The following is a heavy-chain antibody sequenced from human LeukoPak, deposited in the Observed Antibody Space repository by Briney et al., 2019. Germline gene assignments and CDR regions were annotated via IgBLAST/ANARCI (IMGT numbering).Heavy chain of an antibody. Sequence: SETLSLTCSVSGGSITDYYWSWIRQPPGKGLEWIGHVHYSGTTNYNPSLKSRVTISVGTSKNQFSLKLSSVSAADTAVYYCARQNYGSGSSNFDYWGQGTLVTVSS. J-gene: IGHJ4*02. V-gene: IGHV4-59*01. CDR2: VHYSGTT. D-gene: IGHD3-10*01. CDR3: ARQNYGSGSSNFDY. CDR1: GGSITDYY.